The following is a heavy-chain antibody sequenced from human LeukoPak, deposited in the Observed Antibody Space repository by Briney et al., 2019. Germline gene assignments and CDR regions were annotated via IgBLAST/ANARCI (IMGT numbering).Heavy chain of an antibody. V-gene: IGHV3-21*01. CDR1: GFTFSSYS. D-gene: IGHD6-19*01. J-gene: IGHJ6*02. CDR2: ISSSSSYI. CDR3: ARDQDLMGGSGWYYGMDV. Sequence: GGSLRLSCAASGFTFSSYSMNWVRQAPGKGLEWVSSISSSSSYIYYADSVKGRFTISRDNAKNSLYLQMNSLRAEDTAVYYCARDQDLMGGSGWYYGMDVWGQGTTVSVSS.